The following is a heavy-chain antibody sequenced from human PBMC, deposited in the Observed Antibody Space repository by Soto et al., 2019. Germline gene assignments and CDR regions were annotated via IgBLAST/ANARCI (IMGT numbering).Heavy chain of an antibody. J-gene: IGHJ3*02. CDR2: IYHSGST. V-gene: IGHV4-4*02. CDR1: SGSISSSNW. Sequence: SETLSLTCAVSSGSISSSNWWSWVRQPPGKGLEWIGEIYHSGSTNYNPSLKSRVTISVDKSKNQFSLKLSSVTAADTAVYYCAREATIFGVVKGGAFDIWGQGTMVTVSS. CDR3: AREATIFGVVKGGAFDI. D-gene: IGHD3-3*01.